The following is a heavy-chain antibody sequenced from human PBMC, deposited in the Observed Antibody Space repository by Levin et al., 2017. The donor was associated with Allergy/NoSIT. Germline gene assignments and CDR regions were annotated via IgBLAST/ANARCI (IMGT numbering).Heavy chain of an antibody. CDR1: GFTVSSNY. J-gene: IGHJ4*02. CDR2: IYSGGST. D-gene: IGHD3-9*01. CDR3: ARGGQTYYDILTGYQNTYYFDY. Sequence: GESLKISCAASGFTVSSNYMSWVRQAPGKGLEWVSVIYSGGSTYYADSVKGRFTISRDKSKNTLYLQMNSLRAEDTAVYYCARGGQTYYDILTGYQNTYYFDYWGQGTLVTVSS. V-gene: IGHV3-66*02.